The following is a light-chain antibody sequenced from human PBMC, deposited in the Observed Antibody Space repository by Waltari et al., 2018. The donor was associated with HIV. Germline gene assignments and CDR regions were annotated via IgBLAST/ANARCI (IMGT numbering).Light chain of an antibody. CDR3: SSHAGSKVV. V-gene: IGLV2-8*01. J-gene: IGLJ2*01. CDR2: DVI. Sequence: QSALTQPPSASGSPGQSVTLSCTGTSSDVGGYNYVSWHQQHPGKAPKLMIYDVIKRPSGVPDRFSGSTSGNTASLTVSGLQPEDEADYYCSSHAGSKVVFGGGTRLTVL. CDR1: SSDVGGYNY.